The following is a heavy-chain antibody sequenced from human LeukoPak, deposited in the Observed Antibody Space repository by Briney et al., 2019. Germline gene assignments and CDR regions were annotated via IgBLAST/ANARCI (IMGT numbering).Heavy chain of an antibody. V-gene: IGHV3-15*01. Sequence: GGSLRLSCLASGLTFSNAWMDWVRQAPGKGLEWVGRIKSKTDGGTTDYAAPVKGRFTISRDDSKNTLYLQMNSLRTEGTAVYYCTYYLWGTWGRGTLVTVSS. J-gene: IGHJ5*02. CDR2: IKSKTDGGTT. CDR1: GLTFSNAW. CDR3: TYYLWGT. D-gene: IGHD3-16*01.